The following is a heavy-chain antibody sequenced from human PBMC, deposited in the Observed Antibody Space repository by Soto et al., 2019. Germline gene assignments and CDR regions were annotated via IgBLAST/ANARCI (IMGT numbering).Heavy chain of an antibody. CDR2: IWYDGSNK. D-gene: IGHD3-16*01. J-gene: IGHJ4*02. CDR1: GFTFSSYG. Sequence: PGGSLRLSCAASGFTFSSYGMHWVRQAPGKGLEWVAVIWYDGSNKYYADSVKGRFTISRDNSKNTLYLQMNSLRAEDTAVYYCASSDDYISDETFDYWGQGTLVT. V-gene: IGHV3-33*01. CDR3: ASSDDYISDETFDY.